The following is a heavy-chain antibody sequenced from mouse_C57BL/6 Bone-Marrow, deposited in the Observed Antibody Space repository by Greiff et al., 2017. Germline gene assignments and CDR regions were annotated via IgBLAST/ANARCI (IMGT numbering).Heavy chain of an antibody. D-gene: IGHD1-1*01. V-gene: IGHV1-59*01. CDR2: IDPSDSYT. Sequence: QVQLQQPGAELVRPGTSVKLSCKASGYTFTSYWMHWVKQRPGQGLEWIGVIDPSDSYTNYNQKFKGKATLTVDTSSSTAYMQLSSLTSEDSAVYYGARSGYYGSSFFDYWGQGTTLTVSS. J-gene: IGHJ2*01. CDR3: ARSGYYGSSFFDY. CDR1: GYTFTSYW.